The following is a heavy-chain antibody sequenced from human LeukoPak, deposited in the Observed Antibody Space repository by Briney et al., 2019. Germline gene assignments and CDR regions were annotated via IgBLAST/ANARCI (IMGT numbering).Heavy chain of an antibody. Sequence: ASVKVSCEASGYTFTSYGISWVRQAPGQGLEWMGWISAYNGNTNYAQKLQGRVTMTTDTSTSTAYMELRSLRSDDTAVYYCARDPYYYGSGSYAAQAPDYWGQGTLVTVSS. D-gene: IGHD3-10*01. CDR2: ISAYNGNT. J-gene: IGHJ4*02. V-gene: IGHV1-18*01. CDR3: ARDPYYYGSGSYAAQAPDY. CDR1: GYTFTSYG.